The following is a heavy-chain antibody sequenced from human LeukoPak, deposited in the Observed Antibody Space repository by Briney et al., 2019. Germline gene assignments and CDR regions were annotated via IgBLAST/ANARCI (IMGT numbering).Heavy chain of an antibody. Sequence: GGSLRLSCEASGFKLSSYSMNWVRQAPGKGLEWVSSITSSSSYIYYADSVKGRFTISRDNAKNSLFLQMNSLRVEDTAVYYCAREGDGYNSPIDYWGQGTQVTVSS. CDR2: ITSSSSYI. V-gene: IGHV3-21*01. CDR3: AREGDGYNSPIDY. CDR1: GFKLSSYS. J-gene: IGHJ4*02. D-gene: IGHD5-24*01.